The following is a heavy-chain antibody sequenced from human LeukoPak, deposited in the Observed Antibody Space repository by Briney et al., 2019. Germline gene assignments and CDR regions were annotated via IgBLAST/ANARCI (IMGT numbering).Heavy chain of an antibody. CDR1: GASTSSYF. J-gene: IGHJ3*02. CDR3: TRDRSALDT. V-gene: IGHV4-59*01. Sequence: PSETLSLTCTVSGASTSSYFWTWIRQSPGKGLEWIGYISNIGTTNYNPSLKSRVTISGDTSKNQFSLKLSSVTAADTAVYYCTRDRSALDTWGQGTIITVSS. CDR2: ISNIGTT.